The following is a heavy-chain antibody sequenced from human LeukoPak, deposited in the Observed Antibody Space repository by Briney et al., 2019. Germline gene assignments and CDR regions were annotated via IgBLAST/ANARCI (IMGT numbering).Heavy chain of an antibody. CDR2: MNPNSGNT. Sequence: ASVKVSCKASGYTFTSYDINWVRQATGQGLEWMGWMNPNSGNTGYAQKFQGRVTMTTDTSTSTAYMELRSLRSDDTAVYYCARDSSGYYPDYWGQGTLVTVSS. D-gene: IGHD3-22*01. V-gene: IGHV1-8*01. CDR1: GYTFTSYD. J-gene: IGHJ4*02. CDR3: ARDSSGYYPDY.